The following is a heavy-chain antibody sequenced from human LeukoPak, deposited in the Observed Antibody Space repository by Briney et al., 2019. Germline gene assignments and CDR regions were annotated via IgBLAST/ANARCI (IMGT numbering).Heavy chain of an antibody. V-gene: IGHV3-48*03. Sequence: GGSLRLSCAASGFTFSSYEMSWGRQAPGQGLGWVSYISSSGSTIYSATSVKGRFTISRDNAKNALYLQMNSLSAEDTAVYYCARGASGIGGIRFDPWGQGTLVTVSS. CDR3: ARGASGIGGIRFDP. CDR1: GFTFSSYE. CDR2: ISSSGSTI. D-gene: IGHD3-10*01. J-gene: IGHJ5*02.